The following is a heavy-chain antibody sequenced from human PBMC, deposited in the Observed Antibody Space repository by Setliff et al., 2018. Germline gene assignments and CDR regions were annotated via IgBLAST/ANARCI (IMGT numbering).Heavy chain of an antibody. CDR3: ARMSGFQYIDV. Sequence: SETLSLTCAVSDFSVSSVYYWGWIRQPPGKGLEWIANVYYSGSTYYNPSLESRVTISVDTSKNQFSLSLTSVTAEDTAVYYCARMSGFQYIDVWDKGTTVTVSS. J-gene: IGHJ6*03. CDR2: VYYSGST. CDR1: DFSVSSVYY. D-gene: IGHD3-3*01. V-gene: IGHV4-38-2*01.